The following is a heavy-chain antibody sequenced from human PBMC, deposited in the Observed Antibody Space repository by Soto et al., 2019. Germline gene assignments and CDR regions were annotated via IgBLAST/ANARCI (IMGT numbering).Heavy chain of an antibody. J-gene: IGHJ4*02. CDR2: ITTSSNYI. V-gene: IGHV3-21*01. CDR1: GFTFSSYT. D-gene: IGHD3-10*01. Sequence: GGSLRLSCAASGFTFSSYTMNWVRQTPEKGLEWVSSITTSSNYIHYAESVKGRFTISRDNAKNSLYLQMQTLRAEDTAVYFCARGYFDYWGQGALVTVSS. CDR3: ARGYFDY.